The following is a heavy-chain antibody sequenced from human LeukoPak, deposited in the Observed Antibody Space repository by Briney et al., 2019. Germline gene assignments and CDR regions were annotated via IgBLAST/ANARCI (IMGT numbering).Heavy chain of an antibody. D-gene: IGHD3-3*01. J-gene: IGHJ5*02. CDR2: INPNSGGT. V-gene: IGHV1-2*02. CDR1: GYTFTGYY. CDR3: ARISKYYDFWSGYFTANWFDP. Sequence: ASMKVSCKASGYTFTGYYMHWVRQAPGQGLAWMGWINPNSGGTNYAQQFQGRVTLTRDTSISTAYMELSRLRSDDTAVYYCARISKYYDFWSGYFTANWFDPWGQGTLVTVSS.